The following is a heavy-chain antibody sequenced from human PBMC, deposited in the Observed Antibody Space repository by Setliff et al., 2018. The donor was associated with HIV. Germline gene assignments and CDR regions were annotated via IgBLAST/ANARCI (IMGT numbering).Heavy chain of an antibody. J-gene: IGHJ3*01. CDR1: RDSINGHW. CDR3: ARHNCGTTACYGVVV. CDR2: IHYSGIT. V-gene: IGHV4-59*11. D-gene: IGHD2-2*01. Sequence: SETLSLTCTVPRDSINGHWWSWIRQPPGKGLEWTGSIHYSGITHYNPSLKSRLTMSVDTSKNHVSLKLSSVTAADTAVYYCARHNCGTTACYGVVVWGQGTMVTVSS.